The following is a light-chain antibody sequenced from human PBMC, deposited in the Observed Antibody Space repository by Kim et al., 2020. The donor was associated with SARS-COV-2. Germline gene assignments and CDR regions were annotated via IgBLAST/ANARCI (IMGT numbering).Light chain of an antibody. V-gene: IGLV2-14*01. CDR3: SSYTGSSTLI. J-gene: IGLJ2*01. CDR2: DVS. CDR1: SSDVGGYNY. Sequence: QSALTQPASVSGSPGQSITISCAGTSSDVGGYNYVSWYQQHPGKAPKLIIYDVSKRPSGVSNRFSGSKSGNTASLTISGLQADDEADYYCSSYTGSSTLIFGGGTKL.